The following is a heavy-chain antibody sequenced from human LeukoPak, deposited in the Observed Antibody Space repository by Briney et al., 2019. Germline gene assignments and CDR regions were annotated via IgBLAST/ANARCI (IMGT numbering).Heavy chain of an antibody. Sequence: GGSLRLSCATSGFNFDRYTIHWVRQAPGKGLEWVSLAGWAGGTTFYSDSVRGRFTISRDNAKNSLYLQMNSLRAEDTAVYYCARDSHILRYFDWLSPKYFDYWGQGTLVTVSS. CDR1: GFNFDRYT. V-gene: IGHV3-43*01. CDR3: ARDSHILRYFDWLSPKYFDY. CDR2: AGWAGGTT. J-gene: IGHJ4*02. D-gene: IGHD3-9*01.